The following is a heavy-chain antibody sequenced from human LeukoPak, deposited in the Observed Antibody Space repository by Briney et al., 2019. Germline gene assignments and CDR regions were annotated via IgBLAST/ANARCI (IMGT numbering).Heavy chain of an antibody. CDR2: INSDESII. J-gene: IGHJ4*02. CDR1: GFTFNNYW. Sequence: GGSLRLSCAASGFTFNNYWMHWVRQPPGKGLVWVSRINSDESIISYADSVKGRFTISRDNAKNTVYLQMNSLRVEDTAVYYCARELSELDHWGQGTLVTVSS. V-gene: IGHV3-74*01. CDR3: ARELSELDH. D-gene: IGHD1-26*01.